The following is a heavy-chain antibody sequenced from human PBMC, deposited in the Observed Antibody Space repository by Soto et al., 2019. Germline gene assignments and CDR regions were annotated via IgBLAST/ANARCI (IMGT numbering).Heavy chain of an antibody. CDR3: TRDSGDGTFHF. CDR1: GYTFSSYA. V-gene: IGHV1-3*01. D-gene: IGHD1-26*01. Sequence: QVHLVQSGAEVRKLGASGKVSCQASGYTFSSYALPWVRQAPGQRLEGMGWINADYGNTKSSQKFQDRVTISRATSASTAYMELTSLISEDTAVYYCTRDSGDGTFHFWGQGTLVTVSS. CDR2: INADYGNT. J-gene: IGHJ4*02.